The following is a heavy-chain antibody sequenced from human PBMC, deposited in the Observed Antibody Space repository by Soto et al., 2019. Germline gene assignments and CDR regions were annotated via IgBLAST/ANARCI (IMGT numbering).Heavy chain of an antibody. CDR2: ISGSGGST. D-gene: IGHD3-3*01. Sequence: QPGGSLRLSCAASGFTFSSYAMSWVRQAPGKGLEWVSAISGSGGSTYYADSVKGRFTISRDNSKNTLYLQMNSLRAEDTAVYYCAVPRFLEWLSYYGPIDYWGQGTLVTVSS. CDR1: GFTFSSYA. CDR3: AVPRFLEWLSYYGPIDY. V-gene: IGHV3-23*01. J-gene: IGHJ4*02.